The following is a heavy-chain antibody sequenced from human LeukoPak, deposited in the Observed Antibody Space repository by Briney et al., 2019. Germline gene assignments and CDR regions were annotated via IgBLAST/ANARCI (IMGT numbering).Heavy chain of an antibody. D-gene: IGHD2-15*01. CDR3: ARAYCSGGSCYPFDY. CDR1: GFTFSSYS. V-gene: IGHV3-21*01. CDR2: ISSSGSYI. J-gene: IGHJ4*02. Sequence: PGGSLRLSCAVSGFTFSSYSMNWVRQAPGKGLEWVSSISSSGSYIYYADSVKGRFTISRDNAKNSLYLEMNSLRAEDTAVYYCARAYCSGGSCYPFDYWGQGTLVTVSS.